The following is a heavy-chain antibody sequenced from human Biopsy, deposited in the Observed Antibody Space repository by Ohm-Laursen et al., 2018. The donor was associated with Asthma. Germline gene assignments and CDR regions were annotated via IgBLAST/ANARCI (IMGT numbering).Heavy chain of an antibody. CDR2: IYSGGTS. CDR3: ARGDRSNWSHYYFDY. D-gene: IGHD1-20*01. J-gene: IGHJ4*02. CDR1: GFAVSRDH. Sequence: SLRLSCAASGFAVSRDHMFWVRQAPGKGLEWVSVIYSGGTSHTADSVRGRFTISRDYSKNTLYLQMHSLRAEDMAVYYCARGDRSNWSHYYFDYWGQGTLVTVSS. V-gene: IGHV3-53*01.